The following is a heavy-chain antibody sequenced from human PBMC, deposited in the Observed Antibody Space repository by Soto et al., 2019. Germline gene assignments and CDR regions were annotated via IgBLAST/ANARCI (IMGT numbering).Heavy chain of an antibody. CDR2: IIPIFGTA. J-gene: IGHJ5*02. D-gene: IGHD2-2*01. CDR1: GGTFSSYA. V-gene: IGHV1-69*05. CDR3: AGVGYCISTSCYA. Sequence: QVQLVQSGAEVKKPGSSVKVSCKASGGTFSSYAISWVRQAPGQGLEWMGGIIPIFGTANYAQKFQGRVTXTXDXXTSTAYMELSSLRSEDTAVYYCAGVGYCISTSCYAWGQGTLVTVSS.